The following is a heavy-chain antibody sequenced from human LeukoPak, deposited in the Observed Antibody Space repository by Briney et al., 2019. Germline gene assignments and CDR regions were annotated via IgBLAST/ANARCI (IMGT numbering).Heavy chain of an antibody. CDR2: ISGSGGST. CDR3: AKAPLWFGEGYFDY. J-gene: IGHJ4*02. V-gene: IGHV3-23*01. Sequence: GGSLRLSCAASGFTFSECTMNWVRQAPGKGLEWVSAISGSGGSTYYADSVKGRFTISRDNSKNTLYLQMNSLRAEDTAVYYCAKAPLWFGEGYFDYWGQGTLVTVSS. D-gene: IGHD3-10*01. CDR1: GFTFSECT.